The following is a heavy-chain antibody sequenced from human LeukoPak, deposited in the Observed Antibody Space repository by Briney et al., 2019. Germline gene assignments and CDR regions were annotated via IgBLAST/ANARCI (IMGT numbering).Heavy chain of an antibody. CDR3: ARSGDSSGYYFDY. CDR1: GYSFTSYW. V-gene: IGHV5-51*01. CDR2: IYPGDSDT. Sequence: GESLKISCKGSGYSFTSYWIGWVRQMLGKGLEWMGIIYPGDSDTRYSPSFQGQVTISADKSISTAYLQWSSLKASDTAMYYCARSGDSSGYYFDYWGQGTLVTVSS. D-gene: IGHD3-22*01. J-gene: IGHJ4*02.